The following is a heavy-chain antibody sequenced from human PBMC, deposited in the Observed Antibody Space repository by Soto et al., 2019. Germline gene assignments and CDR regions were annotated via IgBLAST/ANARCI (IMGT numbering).Heavy chain of an antibody. Sequence: QVQLQQWGAGLLKPSETLSLTCAVYGGSFSGYYWSWIRQPPGKGLEWIGEINHSGSTNYNPSLKSRVTISVYTSTYLFSLKLSSVTAADTAVYYCARGRWSVSTGTSGYYYYYDLSGRSPLVTVSS. J-gene: IGHJ2*01. V-gene: IGHV4-34*01. CDR1: GGSFSGYY. CDR3: ARGRWSVSTGTSGYYYYYDL. D-gene: IGHD3-22*01. CDR2: INHSGST.